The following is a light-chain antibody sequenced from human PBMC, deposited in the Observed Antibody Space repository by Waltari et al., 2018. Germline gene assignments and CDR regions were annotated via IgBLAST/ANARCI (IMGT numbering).Light chain of an antibody. V-gene: IGLV2-23*02. J-gene: IGLJ3*02. Sequence: QSALTQSASVSGSPGQSITISCTGTSSDVGDYKLVSWYQQRSGKAPKLTIYNVNDRPSGVSDRFSGSKSGNTASLTISGLQADDEADYYCWSFTTTKLWEFGGGTKVTVL. CDR1: SSDVGDYKL. CDR3: WSFTTTKLWE. CDR2: NVN.